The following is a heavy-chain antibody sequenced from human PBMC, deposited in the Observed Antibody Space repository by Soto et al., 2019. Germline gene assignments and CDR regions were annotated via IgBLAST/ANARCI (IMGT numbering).Heavy chain of an antibody. V-gene: IGHV1-69*12. CDR3: ASKGSYVDTAMAWRY. J-gene: IGHJ4*02. CDR2: IIPIFGTA. Sequence: QVQLVQSGAEVKKPGSSVKVACKASGGTFSSYAISWVRQAPGQGLEWMGGIIPIFGTANYAQKFQGRVTITADESTSTAYMELSSLRSEDTAVYYCASKGSYVDTAMAWRYWGQGTLVTVSS. CDR1: GGTFSSYA. D-gene: IGHD5-18*01.